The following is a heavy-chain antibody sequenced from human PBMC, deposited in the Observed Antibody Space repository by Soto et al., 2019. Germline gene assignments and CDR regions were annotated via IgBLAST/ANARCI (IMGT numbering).Heavy chain of an antibody. CDR1: GGSVSSATYF. CDR2: ILYSGST. V-gene: IGHV4-61*01. J-gene: IGHJ1*01. CDR3: ARGMYNSGFNPHL. Sequence: SKTVSLTSPVSGGSVSSATYFWSWVRQPPGGGLEWIAYILYSGSTKYNPSLKSRVTISLSTSKTQFSLRLTSVTAADTAVYYCARGMYNSGFNPHLWGQGCVGT. D-gene: IGHD6-19*01.